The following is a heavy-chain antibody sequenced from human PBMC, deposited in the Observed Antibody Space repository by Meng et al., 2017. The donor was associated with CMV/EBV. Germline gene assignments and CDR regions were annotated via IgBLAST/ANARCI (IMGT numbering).Heavy chain of an antibody. Sequence: SVKVSCKASGCTFSSYTISWVRQAPGQGLEWMGRIIPILGIANYAQKFQGRVTITADKSTSTAYMELSSLRSEDTAVYYCASLYCGGDCPIEFEGQFDYWGQGTLVTVSS. CDR1: GCTFSSYT. J-gene: IGHJ4*02. CDR2: IIPILGIA. V-gene: IGHV1-69*02. D-gene: IGHD2-21*01. CDR3: ASLYCGGDCPIEFEGQFDY.